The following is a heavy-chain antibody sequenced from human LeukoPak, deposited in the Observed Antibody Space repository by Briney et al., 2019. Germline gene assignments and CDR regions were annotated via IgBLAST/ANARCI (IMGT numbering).Heavy chain of an antibody. J-gene: IGHJ3*02. V-gene: IGHV3-48*03. D-gene: IGHD6-19*01. CDR2: ISGSSRTI. Sequence: GGSLRLSCAASGFSLSIYEMNWVRQAPGKGLEWVSYISGSSRTIFYADSVKGRFTISRDNTKNSLYLQMNSLRAEDTAVYFCARDSVAVAGSDAFDIWGQGTMVSVSS. CDR3: ARDSVAVAGSDAFDI. CDR1: GFSLSIYE.